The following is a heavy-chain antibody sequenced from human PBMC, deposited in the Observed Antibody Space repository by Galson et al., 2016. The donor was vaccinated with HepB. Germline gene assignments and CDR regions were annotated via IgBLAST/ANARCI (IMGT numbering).Heavy chain of an antibody. D-gene: IGHD6-19*01. J-gene: IGHJ4*02. CDR3: ARDLGSSGLYATIDH. CDR1: GFTLSNYY. CDR2: ITYDGSKI. V-gene: IGHV3-30*03. Sequence: SLRLSCAASGFTLSNYYMHWVRQSPGKGLEWVALITYDGSKIYYADSVKGRFTISRDNSKNTLYLQMNTLRAEDTALYYCARDLGSSGLYATIDHWGQGTLVTVSS.